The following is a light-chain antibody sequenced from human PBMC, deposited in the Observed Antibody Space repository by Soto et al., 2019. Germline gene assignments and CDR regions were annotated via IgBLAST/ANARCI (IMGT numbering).Light chain of an antibody. CDR2: DVS. J-gene: IGLJ1*01. CDR1: SSDGGGYNY. CDR3: GSYASSSTRV. Sequence: QSVLTQPASVSGSPGQSITISCTGTSSDGGGYNYVSWYQQHPGKAPKLMIYDVSKRPSGVSDRFSGSKSGNTASLTISGLQAEDEADYDCGSYASSSTRVFGTGTKLTVL. V-gene: IGLV2-14*03.